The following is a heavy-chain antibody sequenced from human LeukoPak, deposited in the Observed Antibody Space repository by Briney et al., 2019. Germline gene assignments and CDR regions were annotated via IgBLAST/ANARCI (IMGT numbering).Heavy chain of an antibody. Sequence: ASVKVSCKASGYTFSNYGISWVRPAPGQGLEWMGWISAYNGNTNYAQKLQGRVTMTTDTSTSTAYMELRSLRSDDTAVYYCARDYYYDSSGYYYDYWGQGTLVTVSS. CDR1: GYTFSNYG. CDR2: ISAYNGNT. V-gene: IGHV1-18*01. J-gene: IGHJ4*02. CDR3: ARDYYYDSSGYYYDY. D-gene: IGHD3-22*01.